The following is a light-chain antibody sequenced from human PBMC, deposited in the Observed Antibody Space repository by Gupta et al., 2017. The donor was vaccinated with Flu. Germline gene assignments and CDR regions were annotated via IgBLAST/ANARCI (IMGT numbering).Light chain of an antibody. V-gene: IGKV1-9*01. CDR3: QQINSYPFT. CDR1: HGISSY. J-gene: IGKJ3*01. CDR2: AAF. Sequence: DIQLTQSSSFLPASVGDRFTITCRASHGISSYLAWYQQKPGKAPKLLIYAAFTLQSGVPSRFSGTGSGTEFTLTISSLQPEDFATYYCQQINSYPFTFGPATKLDIK.